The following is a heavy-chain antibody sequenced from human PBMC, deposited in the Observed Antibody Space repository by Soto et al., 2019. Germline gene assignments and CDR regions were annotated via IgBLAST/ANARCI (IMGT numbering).Heavy chain of an antibody. D-gene: IGHD2-21*02. V-gene: IGHV3-15*07. Sequence: EVQLVESGGGLVKPGGSLRLSCAASGFTFSNDWMNWVRQAPGKGLEWVGGIKSKTDGGTTDYAAPVKGRFTISRDDSKNTLYLQMNSLKTEDTAVYYCTTDTSYCGGDCYNFDYWGQGTLVTVSS. J-gene: IGHJ4*02. CDR3: TTDTSYCGGDCYNFDY. CDR1: GFTFSNDW. CDR2: IKSKTDGGTT.